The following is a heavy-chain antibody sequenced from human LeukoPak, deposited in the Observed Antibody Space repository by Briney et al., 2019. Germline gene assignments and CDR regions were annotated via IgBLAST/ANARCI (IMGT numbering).Heavy chain of an antibody. CDR3: AKAHPRSRFDS. D-gene: IGHD2-15*01. CDR1: GFTFSDHY. J-gene: IGHJ4*02. V-gene: IGHV3-72*01. CDR2: IRNKANSYTT. Sequence: PGGSLRLSCAASGFTFSDHYMDWVRQAPGKGLDWVGRIRNKANSYTTEYAASVKGRFTISRDDSKNSLYLQTNSLKIEDTAVYYCAKAHPRSRFDSWGQGTLVTVSS.